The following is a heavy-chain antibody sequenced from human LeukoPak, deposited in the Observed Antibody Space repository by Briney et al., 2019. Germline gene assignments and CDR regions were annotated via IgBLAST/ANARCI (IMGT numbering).Heavy chain of an antibody. CDR3: AKDKARIQLWFDY. V-gene: IGHV3-9*01. CDR2: ISWNSGSI. J-gene: IGHJ4*02. CDR1: GFTFDDYA. Sequence: QPGGSLRLSCAASGFTFDDYAMHWVRQAPGKGLEWVSGISWNSGSIGYADSVKGRFTVSRDNAKNSLYLQMNSLRAEDTALYYCAKDKARIQLWFDYWGQGTLVTVSS. D-gene: IGHD5-18*01.